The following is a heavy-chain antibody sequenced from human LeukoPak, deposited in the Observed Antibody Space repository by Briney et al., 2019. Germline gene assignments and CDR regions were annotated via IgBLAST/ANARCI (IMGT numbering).Heavy chain of an antibody. CDR2: ISSSSSYI. D-gene: IGHD5-18*01. CDR3: ARSGTWIQLWLSDY. Sequence: GGSLRLSCAASGFTFSSYSMNWARQAPGKGLEWVSSISSSSSYIYYADSVKGRFTISRDNAKNSLYLQMNSLRAEDTAVYYCARSGTWIQLWLSDYWGQGTLVTVSS. CDR1: GFTFSSYS. V-gene: IGHV3-21*01. J-gene: IGHJ4*02.